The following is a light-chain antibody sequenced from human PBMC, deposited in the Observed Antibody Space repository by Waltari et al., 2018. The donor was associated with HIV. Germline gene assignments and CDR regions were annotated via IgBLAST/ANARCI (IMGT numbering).Light chain of an antibody. Sequence: VLTQSPATMYVSPGATVTLSGRASQSVGRYLAWYPQKPGPPPRLLIHDASHRAPGIPPRFSGLGSGTDFSLTISSLEREDVAVYFCQQRSNWPPITFGQGTRLEIK. CDR1: QSVGRY. CDR3: QQRSNWPPIT. CDR2: DAS. V-gene: IGKV3-11*01. J-gene: IGKJ5*01.